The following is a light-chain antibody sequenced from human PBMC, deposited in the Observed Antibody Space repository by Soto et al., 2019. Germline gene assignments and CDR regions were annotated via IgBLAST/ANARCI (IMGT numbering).Light chain of an antibody. CDR1: QSISSW. CDR2: KTS. J-gene: IGKJ1*01. V-gene: IGKV1-5*03. CDR3: QQYNSYPWT. Sequence: DIQMTQSPSILSASVGDRVTITCRASQSISSWLAWYQQKPGKAPKLLIYKTSSLESGVPSRFSGSRSGTEFTLTISSLHPDEFATYFCQQYNSYPWTFGQVTKVEIK.